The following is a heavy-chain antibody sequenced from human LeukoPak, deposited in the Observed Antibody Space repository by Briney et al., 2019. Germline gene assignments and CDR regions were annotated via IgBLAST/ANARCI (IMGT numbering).Heavy chain of an antibody. J-gene: IGHJ4*02. CDR2: IIPILGIA. V-gene: IGHV1-69*04. D-gene: IGHD5-18*01. CDR1: GYSFSTYY. Sequence: SVKVSCKASGYSFSTYYIHWVRQAPGQGLEWMGRIIPILGIANYAQKFQGRVTITADKSTSTAYMELSSLRSEDTAVYYCARGDTAMEGSFDYWGQGTLVTVSS. CDR3: ARGDTAMEGSFDY.